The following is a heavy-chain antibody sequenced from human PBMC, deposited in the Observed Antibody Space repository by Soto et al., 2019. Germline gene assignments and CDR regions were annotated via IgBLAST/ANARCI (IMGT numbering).Heavy chain of an antibody. CDR1: GFTFSRYG. D-gene: IGHD3-10*01. CDR2: ISDDGINK. Sequence: QVQLVESGGGVVQPGRSLRLSCAASGFTFSRYGMHWVRQAPGKGLQGVAVISDDGINKYYADSVKGRFTISRDNSKNTVYLEMNSLRAEDTAVYYCAKDGGSGTNGGEWFDPWGQGILVTVSS. V-gene: IGHV3-30*18. J-gene: IGHJ5*02. CDR3: AKDGGSGTNGGEWFDP.